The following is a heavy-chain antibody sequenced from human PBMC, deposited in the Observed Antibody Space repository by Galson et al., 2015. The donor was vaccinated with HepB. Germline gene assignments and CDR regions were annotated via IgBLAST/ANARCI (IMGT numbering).Heavy chain of an antibody. CDR2: ISGSGGST. CDR3: AKAYPPEDMVRGVRGYGMDV. V-gene: IGHV3-23*01. D-gene: IGHD3-10*01. Sequence: SLRLSCAASGFTFSIYAMSWVRQAPGKGLEWVSAISGSGGSTYYADSVKGRFTISRDNSKNTLYLQMNSLRAEDTAVYYCAKAYPPEDMVRGVRGYGMDVWGQGTTVTVSS. CDR1: GFTFSIYA. J-gene: IGHJ6*02.